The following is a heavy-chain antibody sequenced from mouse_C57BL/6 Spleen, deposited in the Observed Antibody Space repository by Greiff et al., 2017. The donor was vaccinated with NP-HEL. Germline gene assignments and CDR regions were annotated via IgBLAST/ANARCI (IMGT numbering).Heavy chain of an antibody. Sequence: QVQLQQSGPELVKPGASVKLSCKASGYTFTSYDINWVKQRPGQGLEWIGWIYPRDGSTKYNEKFKGKATLTVDTSSSTAYMELHSLTSEDSAVYFCARKGDYGSSSFAMDYWGQGTSVTVSS. J-gene: IGHJ4*01. CDR2: IYPRDGST. V-gene: IGHV1-85*01. CDR1: GYTFTSYD. CDR3: ARKGDYGSSSFAMDY. D-gene: IGHD1-1*01.